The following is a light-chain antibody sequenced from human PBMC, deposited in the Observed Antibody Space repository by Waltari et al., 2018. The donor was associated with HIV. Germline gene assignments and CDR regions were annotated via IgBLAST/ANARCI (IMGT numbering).Light chain of an antibody. CDR1: RSDVGRYNL. CDR3: CSYAGSSTSVV. CDR2: EVK. J-gene: IGLJ2*01. Sequence: QSALTQSASVSGSPGQSITISCTGTRSDVGRYNLVSWYHHHPGKAPKLMIYEVKKRPSGVSNRFSGSKSGNTASLTISGLQAEDEADYYCCSYAGSSTSVVFGGGTKLTVL. V-gene: IGLV2-23*02.